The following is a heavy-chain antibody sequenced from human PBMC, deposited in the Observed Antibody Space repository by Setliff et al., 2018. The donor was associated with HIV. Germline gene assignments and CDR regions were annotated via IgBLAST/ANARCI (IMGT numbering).Heavy chain of an antibody. Sequence: SETLSLTCTVPGGSINRSNYYWGWTRQPPGKGLEWIGTISYTGSTYYDPSLKSRVTISLDTSKNQFFLKLSSVTAPDTAIYYCARQTWEYYDTLTGYYRSPKNFDSWGQGTQVTVSS. D-gene: IGHD3-9*01. V-gene: IGHV4-39*01. CDR1: GGSINRSNYY. CDR3: ARQTWEYYDTLTGYYRSPKNFDS. J-gene: IGHJ4*02. CDR2: ISYTGST.